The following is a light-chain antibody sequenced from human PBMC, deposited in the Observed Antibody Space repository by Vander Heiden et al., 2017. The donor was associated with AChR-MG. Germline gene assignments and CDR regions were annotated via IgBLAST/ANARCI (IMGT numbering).Light chain of an antibody. Sequence: QSVLTPPSSASGTPGQRVTISCSGSSSNIGGNYVYWYQQLPGTAPKLLSYSNNPRRSGVPDRCSSSKNATSASLAISGLRYEDEDDYYCAAWDDSLSVVVFGGGTKLTVL. J-gene: IGLJ2*01. CDR1: SSNIGGNY. CDR2: SNN. V-gene: IGLV1-47*02. CDR3: AAWDDSLSVVV.